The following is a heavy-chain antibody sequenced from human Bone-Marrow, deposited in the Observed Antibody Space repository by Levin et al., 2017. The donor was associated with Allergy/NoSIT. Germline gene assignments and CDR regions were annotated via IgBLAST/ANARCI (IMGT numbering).Heavy chain of an antibody. CDR3: ARDQFKIALNYDFWSGPFDP. V-gene: IGHV4-61*01. D-gene: IGHD3-3*01. CDR2: IYYSGST. Sequence: SETLSLTCTVSGGSVSSGSYYWSWIRQPPGKGLEWIGYIYYSGSTNYNPSLKSRVTISVDTSKNQFSLKLSSVTAADTAVYYCARDQFKIALNYDFWSGPFDPWGQGTLVTVSS. CDR1: GGSVSSGSYY. J-gene: IGHJ5*02.